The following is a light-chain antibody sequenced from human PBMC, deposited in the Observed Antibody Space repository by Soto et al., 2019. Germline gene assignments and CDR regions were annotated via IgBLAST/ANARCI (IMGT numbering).Light chain of an antibody. CDR2: KAS. Sequence: DIQVTQSPSTLSASVGDRVTITCRASQSISSWLAWYQQKPGKAPKLLVYKASSLESGVPSRFSGSGSGTEFTLTISSLQPDDFATYYCQQYNSYSWTLGQGTKVDI. CDR1: QSISSW. CDR3: QQYNSYSWT. V-gene: IGKV1-5*03. J-gene: IGKJ1*01.